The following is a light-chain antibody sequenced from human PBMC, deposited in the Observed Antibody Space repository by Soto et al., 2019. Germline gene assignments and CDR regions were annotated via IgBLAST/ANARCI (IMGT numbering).Light chain of an antibody. Sequence: ETVMTQSPGTLSVSLGERATLSCRASQSVSIHLAWYQQKPGQAPRLLIYDTSTRATGIPARFSGSGSGTEFTLTISSLEPEDFAVYFCQQYGSSRTFGQGTKVDIK. V-gene: IGKV3-15*01. CDR2: DTS. CDR3: QQYGSSRT. CDR1: QSVSIH. J-gene: IGKJ1*01.